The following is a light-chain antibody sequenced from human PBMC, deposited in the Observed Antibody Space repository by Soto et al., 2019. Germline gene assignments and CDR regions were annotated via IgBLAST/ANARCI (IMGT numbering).Light chain of an antibody. CDR3: LQYGGSPRT. CDR1: QTVISSY. CDR2: GAS. Sequence: EIVLTQSPGTLSLSSGERATLSCRASQTVISSYLAWYQQKPGQAPRLLIFGASSRATGIPDRFSGSGSGTDFTLTISGLEPDDFALYYCLQYGGSPRTFGQGTKLEIK. V-gene: IGKV3-20*01. J-gene: IGKJ2*01.